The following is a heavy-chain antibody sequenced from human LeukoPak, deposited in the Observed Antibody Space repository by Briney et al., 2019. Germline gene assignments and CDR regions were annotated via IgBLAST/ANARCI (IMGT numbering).Heavy chain of an antibody. CDR1: GYTFTSYG. CDR3: ARDKPTVTTPNWFDP. Sequence: ASVKVSCKASGYTFTSYGISWVRQAPGQGLEWMGWISAYNGNTNYAKKPQGRGTMTTDKTTSTAYMELRSLRSDDTAVYYCARDKPTVTTPNWFDPWGQGTLVTVSS. D-gene: IGHD4-17*01. CDR2: ISAYNGNT. J-gene: IGHJ5*02. V-gene: IGHV1-18*01.